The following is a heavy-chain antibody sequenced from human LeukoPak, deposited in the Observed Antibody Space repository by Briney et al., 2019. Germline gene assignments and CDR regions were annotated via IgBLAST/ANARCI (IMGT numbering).Heavy chain of an antibody. V-gene: IGHV3-49*04. CDR3: TRDRSGGWSDY. CDR2: IRSKAYGGTT. CDR1: GFNFPTYW. J-gene: IGHJ4*02. Sequence: GGSLRLSCAASGFNFPTYWMHWVRQAPGKGLEWVGFIRSKAYGGTTEYAASVKGRFTISRDDSKSIAYLQMNSLKTEDTAVYYCTRDRSGGWSDYWGQGTLVTVSS. D-gene: IGHD3-10*01.